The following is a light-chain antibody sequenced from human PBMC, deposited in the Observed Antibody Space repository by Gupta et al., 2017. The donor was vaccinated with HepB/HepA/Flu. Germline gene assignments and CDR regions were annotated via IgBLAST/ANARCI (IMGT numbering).Light chain of an antibody. CDR2: GAS. V-gene: IGKV3-15*01. J-gene: IGKJ4*01. Sequence: IMMTPSPATLSVSPGERATLSCTASQTVNSTLACYQQKPRQAPRLLICGASTSATGAPPRFSGSGSATEFTLTISSVEAEEFAHYYSQQYYNWPLTFGGGTKVDI. CDR3: QQYYNWPLT. CDR1: QTVNST.